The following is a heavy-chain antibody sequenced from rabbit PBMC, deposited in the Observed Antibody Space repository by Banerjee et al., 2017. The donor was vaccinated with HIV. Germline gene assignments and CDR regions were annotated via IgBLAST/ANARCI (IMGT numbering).Heavy chain of an antibody. D-gene: IGHD6-1*01. CDR3: ARDDATWNAYTSNL. CDR1: GFSFSSDV. J-gene: IGHJ4*01. Sequence: QEQLAESGGGLVQPEGSLTLTCTASGFSFSSDVMCWVRQAPGKGLEWIGCIVIGSGRTDYASWAKGRFTISKTSSTTVTLQMTSLTAADTATYFCARDDATWNAYTSNLWGQGTLVTVS. CDR2: IVIGSGRT. V-gene: IGHV1S45*01.